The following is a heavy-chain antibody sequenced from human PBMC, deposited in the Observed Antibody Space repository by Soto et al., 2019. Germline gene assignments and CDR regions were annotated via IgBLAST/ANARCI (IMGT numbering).Heavy chain of an antibody. Sequence: SETLSLTCAVSGGSISSSNWCSWVRQPPGKGLEWIGEIYHSGSTNYNPSLKSRVTISVDTSKRQFSLKLSSVTAADTAVYYCAREARGVISGMDVWGQGTTVTVSS. CDR3: AREARGVISGMDV. V-gene: IGHV4-4*02. D-gene: IGHD3-10*01. CDR1: GGSISSSNW. CDR2: IYHSGST. J-gene: IGHJ6*02.